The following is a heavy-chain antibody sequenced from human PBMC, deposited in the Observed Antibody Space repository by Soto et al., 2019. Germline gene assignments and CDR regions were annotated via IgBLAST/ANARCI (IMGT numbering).Heavy chain of an antibody. Sequence: SETLSLTCTVSGGSISSSRYYWGWIRQPPGKRLEWIGSIFYSGSTYYNPSLKSRVTISVDTSKNQFSLKLSSVTAADTAVYYCARGLITGNSYSGGWYYFDYWGQGTPVTVSS. CDR3: ARGLITGNSYSGGWYYFDY. V-gene: IGHV4-39*01. J-gene: IGHJ4*02. D-gene: IGHD1-26*01. CDR1: GGSISSSRYY. CDR2: IFYSGST.